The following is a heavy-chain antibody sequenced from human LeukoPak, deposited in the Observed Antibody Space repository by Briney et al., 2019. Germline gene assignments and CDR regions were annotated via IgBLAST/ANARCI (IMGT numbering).Heavy chain of an antibody. D-gene: IGHD3-9*01. CDR1: GDSISSFY. V-gene: IGHV4-4*07. J-gene: IGHJ5*02. CDR3: ARDLLKGGPFDP. CDR2: IYTSGST. Sequence: ASETLSLTCTVSGDSISSFYWSWIRQPAGKGLEWIGHIYTSGSTNYSPSLKSRVTMSVDTSKNQFSLKLSSVTAADTAVYYCARDLLKGGPFDPWGQGTLVTVSS.